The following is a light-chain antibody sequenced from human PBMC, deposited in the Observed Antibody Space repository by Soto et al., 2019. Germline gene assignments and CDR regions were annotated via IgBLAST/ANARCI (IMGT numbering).Light chain of an antibody. CDR3: SSYTSSSTRV. Sequence: QSALTQPASVSGSPGESITISCTGTSSDVGAYDYVSWYQQHPDKAPKLIIYEVSHRPSGVSNRFSGSKSVNTATLTISGLQAEDEADYYCSSYTSSSTRVFGTGTRSPS. J-gene: IGLJ1*01. V-gene: IGLV2-14*03. CDR1: SSDVGAYDY. CDR2: EVS.